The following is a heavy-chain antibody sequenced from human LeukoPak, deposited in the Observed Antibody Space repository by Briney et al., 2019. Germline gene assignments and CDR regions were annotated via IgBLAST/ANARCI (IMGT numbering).Heavy chain of an antibody. J-gene: IGHJ4*02. D-gene: IGHD3-16*01. CDR3: ARIRGGPIDY. Sequence: PGRSLRLSCAASGFTLSTYAMHWVRQAPGKGLEWVAVISYDGTDTYYADSVKGRFTISRDTSKNSLYLQMNSLRPEDTAVFYCARIRGGPIDYWGQGTPVTVSS. V-gene: IGHV3-30-3*01. CDR2: ISYDGTDT. CDR1: GFTLSTYA.